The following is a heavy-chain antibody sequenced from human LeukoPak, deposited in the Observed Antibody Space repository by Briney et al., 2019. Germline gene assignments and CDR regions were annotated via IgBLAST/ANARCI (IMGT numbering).Heavy chain of an antibody. V-gene: IGHV4-59*12. D-gene: IGHD3-3*01. CDR3: ARVAITIFGNHQVDYYGMDV. CDR2: IYYSGST. Sequence: PSETLSLTCTVSGGSISSYYWSWIRQPPGKGLEWIGYIYYSGSTNYNPSLKSRVTISADTSKNQFSLKLSSVTAADTAVYYCARVAITIFGNHQVDYYGMDVWGQGTTVTVSS. CDR1: GGSISSYY. J-gene: IGHJ6*02.